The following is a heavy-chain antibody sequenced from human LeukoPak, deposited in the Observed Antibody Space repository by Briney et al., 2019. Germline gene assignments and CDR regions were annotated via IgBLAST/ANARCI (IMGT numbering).Heavy chain of an antibody. D-gene: IGHD6-13*01. CDR1: GYTFTSYY. CDR2: INPSGGST. V-gene: IGHV1-46*01. CDR3: ARATGYSSSWAPFEY. Sequence: GASVKVSCKASGYTFTSYYMHWVRQASGQGLEWMGIINPSGGSTSYAQKFQGRVTMTRDMSTSTVYMELSSLRYEDTAVYYCARATGYSSSWAPFEYWGQGILVTVSS. J-gene: IGHJ4*02.